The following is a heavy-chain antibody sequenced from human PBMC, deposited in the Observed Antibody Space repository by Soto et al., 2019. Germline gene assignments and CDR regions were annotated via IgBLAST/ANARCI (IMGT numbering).Heavy chain of an antibody. Sequence: GASVKVSCKASGGTFSSYAISWVRQAPGQGLEWMGGIIPIFGTANYAQKFQGRVTITADASTSTAYMELRSLRSDDTAVYYCARIVLEWLKSGRVFDICGQGTMVTVSS. V-gene: IGHV1-69*13. J-gene: IGHJ3*02. D-gene: IGHD3-3*01. CDR1: GGTFSSYA. CDR3: ARIVLEWLKSGRVFDI. CDR2: IIPIFGTA.